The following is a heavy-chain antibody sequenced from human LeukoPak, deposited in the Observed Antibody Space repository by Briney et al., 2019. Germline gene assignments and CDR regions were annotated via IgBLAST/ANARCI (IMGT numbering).Heavy chain of an antibody. J-gene: IGHJ4*02. V-gene: IGHV3-53*01. CDR1: GFTVSNSY. Sequence: PGGSLRLSCAASGFTVSNSYMSWVRQAPGKGLEWVSIIYSDGSTDYADSVKGRFTISRDNSKNTLYLQMNSLRAEDTAVYYCARDIFDVGGQGTLVTVSS. D-gene: IGHD2-15*01. CDR2: IYSDGST. CDR3: ARDIFDV.